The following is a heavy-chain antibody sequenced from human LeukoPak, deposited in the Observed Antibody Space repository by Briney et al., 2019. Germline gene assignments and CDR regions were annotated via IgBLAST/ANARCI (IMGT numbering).Heavy chain of an antibody. D-gene: IGHD1-26*01. V-gene: IGHV4-39*01. CDR3: GRRSGRKSGRFIDY. Sequence: PSETLSLTCTVSGGSISSSSYYWDWIRQPPGKGLEWIGSIYYSGSTYYNPSLKSRVTISVDTSKNQFSLKLSSVTAADTAVYYCGRRSGRKSGRFIDYWGQGTLVTVSS. CDR2: IYYSGST. J-gene: IGHJ4*02. CDR1: GGSISSSSYY.